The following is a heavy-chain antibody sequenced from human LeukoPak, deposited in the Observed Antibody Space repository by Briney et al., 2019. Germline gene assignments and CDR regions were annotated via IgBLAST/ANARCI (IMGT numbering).Heavy chain of an antibody. V-gene: IGHV3-23*01. J-gene: IGHJ4*02. CDR3: AKDGAPSGYFDY. CDR1: GFTFSNAW. Sequence: PGGSLRLSCAASGFTFSNAWMSWVRQAPGKGLEWVSAISGSGGSTYYADSVKGRFTISRDNSKNTLYLQMNSLRAEDTAVYYCAKDGAPSGYFDYWGQGTLVTVSS. D-gene: IGHD4/OR15-4a*01. CDR2: ISGSGGST.